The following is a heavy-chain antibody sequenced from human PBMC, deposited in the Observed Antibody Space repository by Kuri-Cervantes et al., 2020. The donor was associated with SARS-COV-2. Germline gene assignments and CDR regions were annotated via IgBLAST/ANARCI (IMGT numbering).Heavy chain of an antibody. CDR2: IYTSGST. D-gene: IGHD3-3*01. V-gene: IGHV4-61*02. CDR1: GGSISSGSYY. J-gene: IGHJ6*03. Sequence: LRLSCTVPGGSISSGSYYWSWIRQPAGKGLEWIGRIYTSGSTNYNPSLKSRVTISVDTSKNQFSLKLSSVTAADTDVYYCAGPNYDFWSGYYTGNYYYYMDVWGKGTTVTVSS. CDR3: AGPNYDFWSGYYTGNYYYYMDV.